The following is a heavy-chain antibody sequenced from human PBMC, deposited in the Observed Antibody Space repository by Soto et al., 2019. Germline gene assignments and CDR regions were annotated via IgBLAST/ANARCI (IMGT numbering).Heavy chain of an antibody. Sequence: SETLSLTCTVSGGSISSYYWSWIRQPAGKGLEWIGRIYTSGSTNYNPTLKSRVTMSVDTSKNQFSLKLSSVTAADTAVYYCAREATNGYYYYYGMDVWGQGTTVTVSS. J-gene: IGHJ6*02. V-gene: IGHV4-4*07. CDR1: GGSISSYY. D-gene: IGHD5-12*01. CDR2: IYTSGST. CDR3: AREATNGYYYYYGMDV.